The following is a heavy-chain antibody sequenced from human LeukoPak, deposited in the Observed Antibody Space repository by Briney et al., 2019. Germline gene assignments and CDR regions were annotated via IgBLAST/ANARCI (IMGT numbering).Heavy chain of an antibody. CDR3: ARDRGQWLVRALDY. D-gene: IGHD6-19*01. J-gene: IGHJ4*02. CDR1: GGTFSSYA. V-gene: IGHV1-3*01. CDR2: INAGNGNT. Sequence: GASVKVSCKASGGTFSSYAISWVRQAPGQRLEWMGWINAGNGNTKYSQKFQGRVTITRDTSASTAYMELSSLRSEDTAVYYCARDRGQWLVRALDYWGQGTLVTVSS.